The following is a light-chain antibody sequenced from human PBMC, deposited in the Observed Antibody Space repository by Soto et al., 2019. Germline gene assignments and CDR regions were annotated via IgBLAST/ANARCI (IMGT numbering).Light chain of an antibody. CDR1: QSVSSN. J-gene: IGKJ1*01. CDR3: QQYNNWPRT. V-gene: IGKV3-15*01. CDR2: GAS. Sequence: EIVMTQSPATLSVSPGERATLSCRASQSVSSNLAWYQQKPGQAPRLLIYGASTRATGIPARFSGSGSGTEFTLNINSLQAEDFAVYYCQQYNNWPRTFGQGTKVEIK.